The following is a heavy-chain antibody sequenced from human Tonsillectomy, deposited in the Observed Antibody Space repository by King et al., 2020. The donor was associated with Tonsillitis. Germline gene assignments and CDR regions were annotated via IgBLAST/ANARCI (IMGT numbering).Heavy chain of an antibody. CDR3: AREGCSSTSCSHFDY. J-gene: IGHJ4*02. Sequence: VQLQESGPGLVKPSQPLSLTCTVSGGALSSGSYYLSWIRQPPGKGMEWIWRVYTRESPNYNPSLKSRGTMSVDTSKNQFSLKVSSVTAADTAVYYCAREGCSSTSCSHFDYWGQGTLVTVSS. V-gene: IGHV4-61*02. D-gene: IGHD2-2*01. CDR2: VYTRESP. CDR1: GGALSSGSYY.